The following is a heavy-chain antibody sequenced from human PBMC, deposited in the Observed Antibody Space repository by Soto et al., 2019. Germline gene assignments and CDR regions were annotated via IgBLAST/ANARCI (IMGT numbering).Heavy chain of an antibody. D-gene: IGHD6-19*01. CDR3: AKEDTSSGSLDY. CDR2: ISDSGATT. V-gene: IGHV3-23*01. CDR1: GFPFGENA. Sequence: GGSLRLSCAASGFPFGENAMSWVRQAPGKGLEWVSGISDSGATTYYADSVRGRFTISRDNSKNTLYLQMKSLRAEDSASYYCAKEDTSSGSLDYWGRGALVTVS. J-gene: IGHJ4*02.